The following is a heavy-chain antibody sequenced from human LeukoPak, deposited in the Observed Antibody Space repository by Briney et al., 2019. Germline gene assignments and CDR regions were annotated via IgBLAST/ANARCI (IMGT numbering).Heavy chain of an antibody. D-gene: IGHD3/OR15-3a*01. CDR1: GGSITTDC. J-gene: IGHJ4*02. CDR3: ARRTPGPQLDEYVAYYFDL. CDR2: IYSSGMT. Sequence: SETLSLTCTVSGGSITTDCWIWIRQPPGKGLEWIAYIYSSGMTKYNPSLKSRGTISVDPSKNQLSLKLNSVTAADTAVYYCARRTPGPQLDEYVAYYFDLWGRGTLVTVSS. V-gene: IGHV4-4*09.